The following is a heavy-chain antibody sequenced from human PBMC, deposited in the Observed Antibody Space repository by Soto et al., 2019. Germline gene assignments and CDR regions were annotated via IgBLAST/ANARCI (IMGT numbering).Heavy chain of an antibody. Sequence: ASVKVSCKASGYTFTGYYMHWVRQAPGQGLEWMGWINPNNGGTNYAQKFQGWVTMTTDTSISTAYMEPSRLRSDDTAVYYFAMASGSSYWFDPWGQGTLVTVSS. V-gene: IGHV1-2*04. D-gene: IGHD1-26*01. J-gene: IGHJ5*02. CDR3: AMASGSSYWFDP. CDR1: GYTFTGYY. CDR2: INPNNGGT.